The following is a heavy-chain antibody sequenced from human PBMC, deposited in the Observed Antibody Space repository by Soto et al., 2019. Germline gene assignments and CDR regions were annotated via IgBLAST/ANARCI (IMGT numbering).Heavy chain of an antibody. V-gene: IGHV1-18*01. D-gene: IGHD5-18*01. Sequence: QVQLVQSGTEVKKPGASVKVSCKASGYTFTSYASSWVRRAPGQGLEWMGWINPYNGNTNYAQKLQGRVTMTTDTSTSTAYMELRSLRSDDTAVYYCARDTAMALPDAWGQGTLVTVSS. CDR3: ARDTAMALPDA. CDR2: INPYNGNT. CDR1: GYTFTSYA. J-gene: IGHJ4*02.